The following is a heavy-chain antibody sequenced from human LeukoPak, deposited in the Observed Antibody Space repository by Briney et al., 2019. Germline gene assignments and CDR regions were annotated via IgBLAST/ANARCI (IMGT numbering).Heavy chain of an antibody. CDR3: ADEFGLKWLAD. Sequence: GASVKVSCKASGYTFTGYYMHWVRQAPGQGLEWMGWINPNSGGTKYAQKFQGRVTMTRGTSISTAYMELSRLRFDDTAVYYCADEFGLKWLADWGQGTLVTVSS. CDR1: GYTFTGYY. CDR2: INPNSGGT. V-gene: IGHV1-2*02. J-gene: IGHJ4*02. D-gene: IGHD6-19*01.